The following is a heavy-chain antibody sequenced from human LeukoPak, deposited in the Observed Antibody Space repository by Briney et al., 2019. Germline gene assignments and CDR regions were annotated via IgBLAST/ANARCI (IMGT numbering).Heavy chain of an antibody. D-gene: IGHD3-16*01. CDR2: IKQDGSEK. CDR1: GFTFSSYW. Sequence: GGSLRLSCAASGFTFSSYWMSWVRQAPGKGLEWVANIKQDGSEKYYVDSVKGRFTISRDNAKNSLYLQMNSLRAEDTAVYYCARGNYDYVWGSYDETDYWGQGTLVTVSS. V-gene: IGHV3-7*01. J-gene: IGHJ4*02. CDR3: ARGNYDYVWGSYDETDY.